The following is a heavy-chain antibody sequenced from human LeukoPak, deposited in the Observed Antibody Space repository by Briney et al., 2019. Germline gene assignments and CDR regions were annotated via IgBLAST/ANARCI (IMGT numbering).Heavy chain of an antibody. CDR3: ARVYSRAFDY. CDR2: IYSGGST. J-gene: IGHJ4*02. D-gene: IGHD2-21*01. V-gene: IGHV3-66*01. Sequence: GGSLRLSCAASGFTVSSNYMSWVRQAPGKGLEWVSVIYSGGSTYYADSVKGRFTISRDNSKNTLCLQMNSLRAEDTAVYYCARVYSRAFDYWGQGTLVTVSS. CDR1: GFTVSSNY.